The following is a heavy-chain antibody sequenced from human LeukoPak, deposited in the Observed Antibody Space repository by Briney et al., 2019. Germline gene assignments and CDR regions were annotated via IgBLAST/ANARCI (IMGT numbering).Heavy chain of an antibody. D-gene: IGHD4-17*01. CDR3: ATPDDYAAAFDL. CDR1: GYTFTGYY. J-gene: IGHJ3*01. Sequence: ASVKVSCKASGYTFTGYYMHWVRQAPGHGLEWMGWINPNSGGTNYAQKFQGRVTMTRDTSIRTAYMELSRLRPDDTAVYYCATPDDYAAAFDLWGQGTMVTVSS. CDR2: INPNSGGT. V-gene: IGHV1-2*02.